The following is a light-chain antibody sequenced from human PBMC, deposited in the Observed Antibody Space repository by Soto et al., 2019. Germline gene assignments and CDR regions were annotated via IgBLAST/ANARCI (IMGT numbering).Light chain of an antibody. CDR3: QQRNIWPPVT. J-gene: IGKJ5*01. Sequence: LLTQSPGTLSLSPGERATLSCMASQSVAANYLAWYQKKRGQAPRLLLYGAFNRAAGIPARFSGSGSGTDFTLTISSLEPEDSAVYYCQQRNIWPPVTFGQGTRLEIK. V-gene: IGKV3D-20*02. CDR1: QSVAANY. CDR2: GAF.